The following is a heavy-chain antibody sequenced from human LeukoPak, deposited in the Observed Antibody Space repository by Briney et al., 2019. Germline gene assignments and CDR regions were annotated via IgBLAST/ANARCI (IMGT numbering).Heavy chain of an antibody. J-gene: IGHJ4*02. CDR1: GFTFSSYW. Sequence: GGSLRLSCAASGFTFSSYWMSWVRQAPGKGLEWVANIKQDGSEKYYVDSVKGRFTISRDNSKNTLYLQMNSLRAEDTAVYYCAKDRDYGSGSYAFDYWGQGTLVTVSS. V-gene: IGHV3-7*01. CDR2: IKQDGSEK. CDR3: AKDRDYGSGSYAFDY. D-gene: IGHD3-10*01.